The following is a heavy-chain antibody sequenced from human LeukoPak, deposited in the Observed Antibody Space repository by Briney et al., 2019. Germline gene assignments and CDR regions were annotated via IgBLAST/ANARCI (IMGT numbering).Heavy chain of an antibody. V-gene: IGHV3-11*04. J-gene: IGHJ4*02. Sequence: PGGSLRLSCAASGFTFSDYYMSWIRQVPGKGLEWVSYISSSGRPIYYADSVKGRFTISRDDAKNSLYLQTNRLRAEDTAVYYCARVLLADGYKEMATVGYFDYWGQGTLVTVSS. D-gene: IGHD5-24*01. CDR2: ISSSGRPI. CDR3: ARVLLADGYKEMATVGYFDY. CDR1: GFTFSDYY.